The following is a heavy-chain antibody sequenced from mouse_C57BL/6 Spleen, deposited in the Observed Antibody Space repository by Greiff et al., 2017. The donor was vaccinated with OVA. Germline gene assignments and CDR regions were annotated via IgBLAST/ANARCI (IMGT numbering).Heavy chain of an antibody. J-gene: IGHJ4*01. D-gene: IGHD2-10*01. V-gene: IGHV14-4*01. CDR1: GFTIKDYY. CDR2: IDPENGDT. CDR3: TTAYYGIYYAMDY. Sequence: VQLKESGAELVRPGASVKLSCTASGFTIKDYYMHWVKQRPEQGLEWIGWIDPENGDTEYASKFQGKATITADTSSNTAYLQLSSLTSEDTAVYYCTTAYYGIYYAMDYWGQGTSVTVSS.